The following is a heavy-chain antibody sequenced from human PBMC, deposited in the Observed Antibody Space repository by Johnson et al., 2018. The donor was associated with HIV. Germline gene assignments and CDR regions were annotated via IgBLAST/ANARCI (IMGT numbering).Heavy chain of an antibody. D-gene: IGHD6-13*01. J-gene: IGHJ3*02. CDR3: ARDPRSSSWYYYSNDAFDI. CDR2: ISYDGSNK. Sequence: QVQLVESGGGVVQPGRSLRLSCAASGFTFDTYGMHWVRQAPGKGLEWVAVISYDGSNKYYATSVKGRFTISRDNSKNTLYLKMNSLSAEDTAVYYCARDPRSSSWYYYSNDAFDIWGQGTMVTVSS. CDR1: GFTFDTYG. V-gene: IGHV3-30*19.